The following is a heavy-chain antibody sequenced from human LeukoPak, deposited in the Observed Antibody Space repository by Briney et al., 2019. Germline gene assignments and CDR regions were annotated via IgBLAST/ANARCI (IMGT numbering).Heavy chain of an antibody. Sequence: GGSLRLSCAASGFTFSSYSMNWVRQAPGKGLEWVSSISSSSSYIYYADSVKGRFTISRDNAKNSLYLQMNSLRAEDTAAYYCAREFREYSSWFWAFDIWGQGTMVTVTS. CDR3: AREFREYSSWFWAFDI. CDR2: ISSSSSYI. CDR1: GFTFSSYS. V-gene: IGHV3-21*01. D-gene: IGHD6-6*01. J-gene: IGHJ3*02.